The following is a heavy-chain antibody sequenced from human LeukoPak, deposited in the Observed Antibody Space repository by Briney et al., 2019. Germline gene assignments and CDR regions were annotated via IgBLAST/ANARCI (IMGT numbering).Heavy chain of an antibody. CDR1: GGSISSSSYY. CDR2: IYYSGTT. CDR3: ARQLWGYYFDY. D-gene: IGHD3-10*01. V-gene: IGHV4-39*01. Sequence: SETLSLTCTVSGGSISSSSYYWGWIRQPPGKGLEWIGSIYYSGTTYNNPSLQSRVTMSADTSKNLFSLKLRFVTAADTAVYYCARQLWGYYFDYWGQGTLVTVSS. J-gene: IGHJ4*02.